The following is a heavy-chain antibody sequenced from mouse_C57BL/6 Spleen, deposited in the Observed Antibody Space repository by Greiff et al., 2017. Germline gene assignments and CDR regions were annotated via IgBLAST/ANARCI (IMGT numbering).Heavy chain of an antibody. CDR1: GYTFTSYW. Sequence: VQLQQPGAELVKPGASVKMSCKASGYTFTSYWITWVKQRPGQGLEWIGDIYPGSGSTNYNEKFKSKATLTVDTSSSTAYMQLSSLTSEDSAVYYCARLIYYGNYERSAMDYWGQGTSVTVSS. CDR2: IYPGSGST. CDR3: ARLIYYGNYERSAMDY. J-gene: IGHJ4*01. D-gene: IGHD2-1*01. V-gene: IGHV1-55*01.